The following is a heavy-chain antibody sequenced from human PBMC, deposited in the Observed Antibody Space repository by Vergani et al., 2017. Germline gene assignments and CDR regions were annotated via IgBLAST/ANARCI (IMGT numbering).Heavy chain of an antibody. D-gene: IGHD3-22*01. J-gene: IGHJ4*02. CDR3: AITRDYYDSGGPLGY. V-gene: IGHV3-23*04. CDR1: GFTFSSYA. CDR2: ISGSGGST. Sequence: EVQLVESGGGLVKPGGSLRLSCAASGFTFSSYAMSWVRQAPGKGLEWVSAISGSGGSTYYADSVQCRFTSSRDKSKNTLYLQMNSLRAEDTAVYYCAITRDYYDSGGPLGYWGQGTLVTVSS.